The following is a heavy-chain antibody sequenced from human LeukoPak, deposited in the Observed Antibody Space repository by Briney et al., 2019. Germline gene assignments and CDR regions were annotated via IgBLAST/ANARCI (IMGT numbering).Heavy chain of an antibody. CDR2: ISYDGSNE. CDR1: GFTFSSYA. J-gene: IGHJ4*02. Sequence: GGSLRLSCAASGFTFSSYAMSWVRQVPGKGLEWVAVISYDGSNEYYADSVKGRFTISRDNSKNTLYLQMNSLRPEDTAVYYCAKEAGDSSWYYDHWGQGTLVTASS. CDR3: AKEAGDSSWYYDH. D-gene: IGHD6-13*01. V-gene: IGHV3-30*18.